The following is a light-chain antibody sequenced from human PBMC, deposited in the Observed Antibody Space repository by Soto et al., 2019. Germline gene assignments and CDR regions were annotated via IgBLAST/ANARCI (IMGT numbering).Light chain of an antibody. V-gene: IGKV1-5*03. CDR3: QQYNSYSQWT. CDR2: KAS. J-gene: IGKJ1*01. CDR1: QGISSY. Sequence: IQLTQSPSSLSASVGDRVTITCRASQGISSYLAWYQQKPGKAPKLLIYKASTLKSGVPSRFSGSGSGTEFTLTISSLQPDDFATYYCQQYNSYSQWTFGQGTKVDI.